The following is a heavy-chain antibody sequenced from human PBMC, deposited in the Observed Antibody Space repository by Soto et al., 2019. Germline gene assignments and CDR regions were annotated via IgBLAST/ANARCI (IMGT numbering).Heavy chain of an antibody. CDR3: ARARLSQWSQDYYGLDV. V-gene: IGHV4-34*01. D-gene: IGHD3-3*01. Sequence: WTWIRQTPGKGLEWIGEVNHSGSPNYSPSLKSRVTMSFDTSKNQFSLNLTSVTAADTAVYYCARARLSQWSQDYYGLDVWGQGTTVAVSS. J-gene: IGHJ6*02. CDR2: VNHSGSP.